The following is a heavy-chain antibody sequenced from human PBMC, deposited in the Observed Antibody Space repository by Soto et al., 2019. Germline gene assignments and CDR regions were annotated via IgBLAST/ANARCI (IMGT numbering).Heavy chain of an antibody. V-gene: IGHV4-34*01. D-gene: IGHD2-21*02. CDR3: ARGWVVTPRWFDP. J-gene: IGHJ5*02. CDR2: INHSGST. CDR1: GGSFSGYY. Sequence: SSETLSLTCAVYGGSFSGYYWSWIRQPPGKGLEWIGEINHSGSTNYNPSLKSRVTISVDTSKNQFSLKLSSVTAADTAVYYCARGWVVTPRWFDPWGQGTLVTVPQ.